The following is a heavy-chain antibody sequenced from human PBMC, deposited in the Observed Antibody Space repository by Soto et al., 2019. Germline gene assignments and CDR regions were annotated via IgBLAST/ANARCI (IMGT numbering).Heavy chain of an antibody. J-gene: IGHJ3*02. CDR2: ISGSGGST. Sequence: EVQLLESGGGLVQPGGSLRLSCAASGFTFSSYAMSWVRQAPGKGLEWVSAISGSGGSTYYADSVKGRFTISRDNSKNTLYLQMNSLRAEDTAVYYCARDRKYYDSSGYYYPLGAFDIWGQGTMVTVSS. CDR3: ARDRKYYDSSGYYYPLGAFDI. CDR1: GFTFSSYA. V-gene: IGHV3-23*01. D-gene: IGHD3-22*01.